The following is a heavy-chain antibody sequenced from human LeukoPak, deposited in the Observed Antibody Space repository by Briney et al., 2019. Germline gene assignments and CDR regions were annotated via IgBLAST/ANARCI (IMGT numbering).Heavy chain of an antibody. D-gene: IGHD6-13*01. Sequence: GGSLRLSCVASGFTFSSYGMHWVRQAPGKGLEWVAVIWYDGSNKYYADSVKGRFTISRDNSKNTLYLQVNSLRADDTAVYYCAREGGQQLGSFDYWGQGTLVTVSS. J-gene: IGHJ4*02. CDR1: GFTFSSYG. CDR3: AREGGQQLGSFDY. V-gene: IGHV3-33*01. CDR2: IWYDGSNK.